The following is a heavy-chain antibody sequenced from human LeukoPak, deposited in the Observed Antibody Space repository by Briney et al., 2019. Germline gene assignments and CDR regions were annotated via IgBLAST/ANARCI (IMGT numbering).Heavy chain of an antibody. D-gene: IGHD3-10*01. J-gene: IGHJ4*02. CDR2: INPSGGST. CDR1: GYTFTSYY. V-gene: IGHV1-46*01. CDR3: ARDFQKGWFGEIFNLGY. Sequence: ASVKVSCKASGYTFTSYYMHWVRQAPGQGLEWMGIINPSGGSTSYAQKFQGRVTMTRDTSTSTVYMELSSLRSEDTAVYYCARDFQKGWFGEIFNLGYWGQGTLVTVSS.